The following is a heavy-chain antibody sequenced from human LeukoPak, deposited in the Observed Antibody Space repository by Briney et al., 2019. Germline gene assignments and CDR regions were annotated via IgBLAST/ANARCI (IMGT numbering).Heavy chain of an antibody. D-gene: IGHD3-9*01. J-gene: IGHJ4*02. CDR3: ARRGVPYYDILTGYFVLDY. CDR2: ISSSGSTI. CDR1: GFTFSSYE. V-gene: IGHV3-48*03. Sequence: PGGSLRLSCAASGFTFSSYEMNWVRQAPGKGLEWVSYISSSGSTIYYADSVKGRFTISRDNTKNSLYLQMNSLRAEDTAVYYCARRGVPYYDILTGYFVLDYWGQGTLVTVSS.